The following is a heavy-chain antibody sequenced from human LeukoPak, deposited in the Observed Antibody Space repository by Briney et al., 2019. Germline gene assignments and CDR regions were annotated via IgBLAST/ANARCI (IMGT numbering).Heavy chain of an antibody. Sequence: GESLKISCKGSGYSFTNYWISWVRQMPGKGLEWMGIIYPGDSDTTYSPSFQGQVTISADKSISTAYMQWNRLKASDTAMYYCARLEYSTSSPDYWGQGTLVTVSS. V-gene: IGHV5-51*01. D-gene: IGHD6-6*01. J-gene: IGHJ4*02. CDR1: GYSFTNYW. CDR2: IYPGDSDT. CDR3: ARLEYSTSSPDY.